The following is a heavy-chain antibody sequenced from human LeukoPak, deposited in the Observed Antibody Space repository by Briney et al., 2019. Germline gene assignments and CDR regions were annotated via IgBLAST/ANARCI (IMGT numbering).Heavy chain of an antibody. CDR2: IYYTGST. CDR1: GGSISSSGYY. J-gene: IGHJ4*02. D-gene: IGHD5-12*01. CDR3: ARGQVATSYDY. Sequence: SETLSLTCTVSGGSISSSGYYWGWIRQPPGKGLEWIGSIYYTGSTFYSPSLKSRVTISVDTSNNQFSLKLSSVTAADTAVYYCARGQVATSYDYWGQGTLVIVSS. V-gene: IGHV4-39*07.